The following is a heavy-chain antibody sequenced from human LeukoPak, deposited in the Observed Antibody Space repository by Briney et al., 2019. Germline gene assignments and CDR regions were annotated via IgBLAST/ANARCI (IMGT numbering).Heavy chain of an antibody. CDR2: INHSGST. CDR1: GGSFSGFY. J-gene: IGHJ3*02. V-gene: IGHV4-34*01. D-gene: IGHD2-15*01. Sequence: SETLSLTCAVYGGSFSGFYWSWIRQPPGKGLEWIGEINHSGSTNYNPSLKSRVTISVDTSKNQFSLKLSSVTAADTAVYYCCSYGLDAFDIWGQGTMVTVSS. CDR3: CSYGLDAFDI.